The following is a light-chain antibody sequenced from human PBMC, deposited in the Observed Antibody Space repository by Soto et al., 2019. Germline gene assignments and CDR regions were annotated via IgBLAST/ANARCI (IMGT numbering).Light chain of an antibody. CDR3: QQYNNDSPRT. Sequence: DIQMTQSPSTLSASVGDRVILTCRASQSIDSWLAWYQQKAGKGPKLLIYKASSLKSGVTSRFSGSGSGTEFTLTISSLQPDDFAPYYCQQYNNDSPRTFGQGTKVEVK. V-gene: IGKV1-5*03. CDR2: KAS. CDR1: QSIDSW. J-gene: IGKJ1*01.